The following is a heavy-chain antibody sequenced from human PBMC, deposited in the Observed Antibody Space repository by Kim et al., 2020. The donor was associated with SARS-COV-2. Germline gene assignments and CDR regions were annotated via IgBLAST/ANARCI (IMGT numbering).Heavy chain of an antibody. V-gene: IGHV3-74*01. J-gene: IGHJ4*02. CDR3: GRGGVTAALDY. Sequence: GGSMRLSCAASGFTLRNYWMHWGRQAPGKGLVWVSGVNGDASTTNYAASVRGRFTISRDNAKNMLYLQMNSLEVEDTAVYYCGRGGVTAALDYWGQGTL. D-gene: IGHD3-10*01. CDR1: GFTLRNYW. CDR2: VNGDASTT.